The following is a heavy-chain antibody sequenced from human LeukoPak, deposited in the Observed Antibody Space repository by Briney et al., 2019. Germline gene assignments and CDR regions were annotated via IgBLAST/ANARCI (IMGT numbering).Heavy chain of an antibody. CDR2: LDPEDGET. CDR3: ATTDAALSYGRGYWFDP. J-gene: IGHJ5*02. Sequence: VASVTVSCKASGYTFTDFYIHWVQQAPGKGLEWMGRLDPEDGETVYSERFQDRVTMTADVYRDTAFLELRRLTSEDTAVYYCATTDAALSYGRGYWFDPWGQGTLVSVSS. CDR1: GYTFTDFY. V-gene: IGHV1-69-2*01. D-gene: IGHD4-17*01.